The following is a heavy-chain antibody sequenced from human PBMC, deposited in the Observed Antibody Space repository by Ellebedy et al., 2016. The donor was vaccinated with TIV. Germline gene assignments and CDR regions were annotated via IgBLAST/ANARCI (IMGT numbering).Heavy chain of an antibody. Sequence: SLKISXAASGFTFDDYAMHWVRQAPGKGLEWVSGISWNSGSIGYADSVKGRFTISRDNAKNSLYLQMNSLRAEDTALYYCAKALGYCSGGSCYGPSDNYGMDVWGQGTTVTVSS. CDR1: GFTFDDYA. D-gene: IGHD2-15*01. CDR3: AKALGYCSGGSCYGPSDNYGMDV. CDR2: ISWNSGSI. V-gene: IGHV3-9*01. J-gene: IGHJ6*02.